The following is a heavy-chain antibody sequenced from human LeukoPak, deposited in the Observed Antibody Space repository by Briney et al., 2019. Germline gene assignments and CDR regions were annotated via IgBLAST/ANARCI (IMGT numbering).Heavy chain of an antibody. D-gene: IGHD3/OR15-3a*01. V-gene: IGHV4-61*02. Sequence: SSETLSLTCTVSGGSISSGSCYWSWIRQPAGKGLEWIGRIYTSGSTNYNPSLKSRVTISVDTSKNQFSLKLSSVTAADTAVYYCARESLDAFDIWGQGTMVTVSS. J-gene: IGHJ3*02. CDR2: IYTSGST. CDR1: GGSISSGSCY. CDR3: ARESLDAFDI.